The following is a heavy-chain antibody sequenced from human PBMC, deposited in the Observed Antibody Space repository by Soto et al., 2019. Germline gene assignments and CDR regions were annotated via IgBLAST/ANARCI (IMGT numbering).Heavy chain of an antibody. V-gene: IGHV2-70*04. Sequence: SGPTLVNPTQTLTLTCTFSGFSLSTYGMRVSWIRQPPGKALEWLARIDWDDDKFYRASLKSRLTISKDTSKNQVVLTMTNMDPVDTGTYYCARDINPQTTTGMDVWGQGTTVTVSS. CDR3: ARDINPQTTTGMDV. J-gene: IGHJ6*02. CDR1: GFSLSTYGMR. CDR2: IDWDDDK. D-gene: IGHD4-4*01.